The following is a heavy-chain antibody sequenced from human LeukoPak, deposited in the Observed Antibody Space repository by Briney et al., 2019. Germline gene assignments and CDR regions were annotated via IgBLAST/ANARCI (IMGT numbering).Heavy chain of an antibody. V-gene: IGHV3-48*03. Sequence: GGSLRLSCAASGFTFSSYEMNWVRQAPGKGLEWVSYISSSGSTIYYADSVKGRFTISRDNAKNSLYLQTNSLRAGDTAVYYCARDGAVTNGRYFDYWGQGTLVTVSS. J-gene: IGHJ4*02. CDR1: GFTFSSYE. CDR2: ISSSGSTI. CDR3: ARDGAVTNGRYFDY. D-gene: IGHD4-17*01.